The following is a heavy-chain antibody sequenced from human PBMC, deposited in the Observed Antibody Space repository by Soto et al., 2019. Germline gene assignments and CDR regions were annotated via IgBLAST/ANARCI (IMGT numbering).Heavy chain of an antibody. CDR2: MNPNSGNT. V-gene: IGHV1-8*01. Sequence: QVQLVQSGAEVKKPGASVKVSCKASGYTFTSYDFNWVRQATGQGLEWMGWMNPNSGNTGYVQKFQGRITMTRNTSISTAYMELNSLRFEYTVVYYCTKGEAFDIWGQGTMVTVSS. CDR1: GYTFTSYD. CDR3: TKGEAFDI. J-gene: IGHJ3*02.